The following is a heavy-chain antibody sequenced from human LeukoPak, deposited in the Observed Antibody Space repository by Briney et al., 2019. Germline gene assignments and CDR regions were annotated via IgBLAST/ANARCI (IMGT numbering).Heavy chain of an antibody. D-gene: IGHD4-23*01. V-gene: IGHV3-23*01. CDR1: GLTFSTFP. Sequence: GGSLRLSCVASGLTFSTFPLSWVRQAPGKGLEWVSAITKGGEKTFYADSVRGQFTISRDNSKNTLYLNMTGLRAEDTAVYYCAADNNLVTGRGPSLEHWGRGTPVTVSS. CDR3: AADNNLVTGRGPSLEH. CDR2: ITKGGEKT. J-gene: IGHJ4*02.